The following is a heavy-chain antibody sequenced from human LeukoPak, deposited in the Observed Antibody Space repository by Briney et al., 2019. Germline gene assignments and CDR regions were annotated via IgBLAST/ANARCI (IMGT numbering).Heavy chain of an antibody. CDR2: ISAYNGNT. J-gene: IGHJ5*02. CDR3: AKSIKVALSGAYFDP. V-gene: IGHV1-18*01. CDR1: GYTFSNSG. Sequence: ASVKVSCKASGYTFSNSGVSWLRQAPGQGLEWMGWISAYNGNTNYAQKFQDRVAMTTDTSTHTAYMELRSLRSDDTAVYYCAKSIKVALSGAYFDPWGQGTLVTVSS. D-gene: IGHD6-19*01.